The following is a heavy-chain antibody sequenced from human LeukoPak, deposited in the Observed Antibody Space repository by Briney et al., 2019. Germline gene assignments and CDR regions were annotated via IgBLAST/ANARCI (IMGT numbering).Heavy chain of an antibody. CDR2: IYRSGNT. V-gene: IGHV4-38-2*02. CDR3: ARHSVASPSDA. CDR1: GYSIGSDFY. D-gene: IGHD2-21*01. Sequence: SETLSLTCIVSGYSIGSDFYWGWIRQPPGKGLEWIASIYRSGNTYSNSSLKSRVRMSIDTSKNHFSLRLTSVTAADTAVCYCARHSVASPSDAWGPGTLVTASS. J-gene: IGHJ5*02.